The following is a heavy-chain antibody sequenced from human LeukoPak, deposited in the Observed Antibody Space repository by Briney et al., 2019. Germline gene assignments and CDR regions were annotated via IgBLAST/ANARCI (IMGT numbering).Heavy chain of an antibody. CDR2: LGRSGEYK. CDR1: GFTFSNAW. Sequence: GGSLRLSCAASGFTFSNAWMSWVRQAPGKGLEWVAGLGRSGEYKYYADSVKGRFTISRDNSKDTVSLQMNSLRAEDSAIYFCVKDRPCETCMPMDAWGQGTTVTVSS. CDR3: VKDRPCETCMPMDA. D-gene: IGHD2-2*01. V-gene: IGHV3-23*01. J-gene: IGHJ6*02.